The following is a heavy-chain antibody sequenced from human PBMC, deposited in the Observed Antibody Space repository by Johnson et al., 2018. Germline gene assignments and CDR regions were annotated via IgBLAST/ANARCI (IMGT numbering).Heavy chain of an antibody. Sequence: EVQLLESGGGLVQPGGSLRLSCAASGFTFSDYWMQWVRQGPGKGLVWVSRISPDGSSASYPDSVKGRFTISRDNAKNTLYLQMDSLRVEDTAVYFWARGLYGDYVGSEYLPHWGQGTLVTVSS. V-gene: IGHV3-74*02. CDR3: ARGLYGDYVGSEYLPH. J-gene: IGHJ1*01. D-gene: IGHD4-17*01. CDR1: GFTFSDYW. CDR2: ISPDGSSA.